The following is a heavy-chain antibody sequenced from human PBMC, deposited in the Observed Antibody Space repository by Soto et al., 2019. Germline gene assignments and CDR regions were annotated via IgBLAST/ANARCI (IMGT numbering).Heavy chain of an antibody. CDR1: GYTFSTHA. CDR3: ERGKAMEDTYYYHGLYI. Sequence: ASVKVSCKASGYTFSTHARHWVRQAPGQSLEWMGWINGGTGQTKHSQRFQGRVNITRDTSASTAYMELSSLRSEDTAVYYCERGKAMEDTYYYHGLYICAQGTTVTASS. D-gene: IGHD1-1*01. CDR2: INGGTGQT. V-gene: IGHV1-3*01. J-gene: IGHJ6*02.